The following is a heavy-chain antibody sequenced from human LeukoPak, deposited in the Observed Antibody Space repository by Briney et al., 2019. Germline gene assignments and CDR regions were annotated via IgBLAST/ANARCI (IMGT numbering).Heavy chain of an antibody. J-gene: IGHJ5*02. V-gene: IGHV1-3*01. CDR3: ASASSGWHFNWFDP. CDR1: GYTFTSYA. D-gene: IGHD6-19*01. CDR2: INAGNGNT. Sequence: GASVKVSCKASGYTFTSYAMHWVRQAPGQRLEWMGWINAGNGNTKYSRKFQGRVTITRDTSASTAYMELSSLRSEDTAVYYCASASSGWHFNWFDPWGQGTLVTVSS.